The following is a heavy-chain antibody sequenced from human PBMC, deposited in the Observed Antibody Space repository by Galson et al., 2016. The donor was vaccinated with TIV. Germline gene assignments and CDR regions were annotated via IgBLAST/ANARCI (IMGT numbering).Heavy chain of an antibody. CDR3: ATVDWFPGLSLDN. Sequence: SVKVSCKVSGDSLSEIVIHWVRQAPGKGLEWMGGFDPEVQKTIYAQKMQGRVTMTADTSTDTAYMELGSLRLGDTAVYYCATVDWFPGLSLDNWGQGTLVIVSS. CDR1: GDSLSEIV. V-gene: IGHV1-24*01. D-gene: IGHD3-9*01. CDR2: FDPEVQKT. J-gene: IGHJ4*02.